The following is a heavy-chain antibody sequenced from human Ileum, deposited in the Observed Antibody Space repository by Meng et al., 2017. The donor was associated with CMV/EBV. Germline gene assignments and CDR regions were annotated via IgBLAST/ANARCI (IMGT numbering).Heavy chain of an antibody. D-gene: IGHD2-2*01. J-gene: IGHJ4*02. CDR2: INHSGST. CDR3: ARGRYCSSTSCRSLPKGGLYY. Sequence: SETLSLTCAVYGGSFSGYYWSWIRQPPGKGLEWIGEINHSGSTNYNPSLKSRVTISVDTSKNQFSLKLSSVTAADTAVYYCARGRYCSSTSCRSLPKGGLYYWGQGTLVTFSS. CDR1: GGSFSGYY. V-gene: IGHV4-34*01.